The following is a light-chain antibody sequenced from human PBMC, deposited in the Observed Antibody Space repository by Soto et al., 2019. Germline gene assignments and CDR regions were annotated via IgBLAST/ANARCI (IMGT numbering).Light chain of an antibody. CDR1: SSNIGSNT. V-gene: IGLV1-44*01. CDR3: AAWDDSLNGFV. Sequence: QSLLANPPSSSGAPGQRVTISCSGSSSNIGSNTVNWYQQLPGTAPKLLIYTNNQRPSGVRDRFSGSRSGTSASLAISGLQSEDEADYYCAAWDDSLNGFVFGTGTKVTGL. J-gene: IGLJ1*01. CDR2: TNN.